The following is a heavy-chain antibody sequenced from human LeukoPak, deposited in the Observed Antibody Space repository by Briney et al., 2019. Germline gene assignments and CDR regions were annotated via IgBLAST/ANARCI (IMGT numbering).Heavy chain of an antibody. CDR1: GYTFINYG. J-gene: IGHJ4*02. CDR2: IGRNNGNT. CDR3: ARDRGDYYFDY. Sequence: ASVKVSRKASGYTFINYGITWVRQAPGQGLEWMGWIGRNNGNTKFAQKLQGRVTMTTDTSTTTAYMELRSLRSDDTAAYFCARDRGDYYFDYWGQGTLVSVSS. D-gene: IGHD6-25*01. V-gene: IGHV1-18*01.